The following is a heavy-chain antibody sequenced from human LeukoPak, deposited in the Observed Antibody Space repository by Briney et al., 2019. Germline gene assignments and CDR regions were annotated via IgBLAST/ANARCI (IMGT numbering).Heavy chain of an antibody. CDR1: GYTFTSYG. Sequence: ASVKVSCKASGYTFTSYGISWVRQAPGQGLEWMGWISAYNGNTNYAQKFQGRVTMTRNTSISTAYMELSSLRSEDTAVYYCARGYQFSFDPWGQGTLVTVSS. CDR3: ARGYQFSFDP. V-gene: IGHV1-18*01. CDR2: ISAYNGNT. J-gene: IGHJ5*02. D-gene: IGHD2-15*01.